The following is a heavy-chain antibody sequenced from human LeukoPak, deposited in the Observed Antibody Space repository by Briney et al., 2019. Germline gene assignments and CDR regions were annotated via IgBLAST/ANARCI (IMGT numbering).Heavy chain of an antibody. J-gene: IGHJ4*02. CDR2: IYTSGST. CDR3: ARGGVGQQQLVLDY. CDR1: GGSISSGSYY. D-gene: IGHD6-13*01. V-gene: IGHV4-61*02. Sequence: SETLSLTCTVSGGSISSGSYYWSWIRQPAGKGLEWIGRIYTSGSTNYNPSLKSRVTISVDTSKNQFSLKLSSVTAADTAVYYCARGGVGQQQLVLDYWGQGTLVTVSS.